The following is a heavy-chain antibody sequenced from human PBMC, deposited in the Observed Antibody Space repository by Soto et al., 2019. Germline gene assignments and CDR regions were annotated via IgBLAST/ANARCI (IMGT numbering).Heavy chain of an antibody. CDR3: VRPLPSGQPHARDV. D-gene: IGHD3-10*01. CDR2: IYNDGTT. J-gene: IGHJ6*02. CDR1: GLPVAGSY. V-gene: IGHV3-53*01. Sequence: PGGSLRLSCVASGLPVAGSYMAWVRQAPGKGLEWASVIYNDGTTYYSQSVEGRFTISRDTSKNTLYLQMDRLRDEDTAVYYCVRPLPSGQPHARDVRGQGTTVTVSS.